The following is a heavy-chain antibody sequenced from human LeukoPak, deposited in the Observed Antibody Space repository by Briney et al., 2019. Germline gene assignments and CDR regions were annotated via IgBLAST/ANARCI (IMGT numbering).Heavy chain of an antibody. V-gene: IGHV1-18*01. CDR2: ISVDNGNT. J-gene: IGHJ5*02. Sequence: VHVSCMASGFTFTNYAMSWVRQAPGQGREWLAWISVDNGNTNYIRNLQGRVTLTTDTSTSTAYMELRNLRSADTAVYYCARDSWARAYDIDHWGQGTLVTVSS. D-gene: IGHD5-12*01. CDR1: GFTFTNYA. CDR3: ARDSWARAYDIDH.